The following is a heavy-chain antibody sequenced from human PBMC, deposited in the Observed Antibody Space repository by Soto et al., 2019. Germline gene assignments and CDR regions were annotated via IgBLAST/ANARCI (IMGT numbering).Heavy chain of an antibody. Sequence: SETLSLTCTVSGGSIRSSTYYWTWIRQHPGKGLEWIGYISSSGSTHYNPSLKSRVTISVDTSKSQFSLKLSSVTAADTAVYYCARLRVWRFLEWLPTYYYYYGIDVWGHGTTVTVSS. CDR2: ISSSGST. CDR3: ARLRVWRFLEWLPTYYYYYGIDV. V-gene: IGHV4-39*01. CDR1: GGSIRSSTYY. J-gene: IGHJ6*02. D-gene: IGHD3-3*01.